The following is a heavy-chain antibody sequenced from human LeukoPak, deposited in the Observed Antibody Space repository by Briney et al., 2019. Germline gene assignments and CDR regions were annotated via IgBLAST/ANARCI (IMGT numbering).Heavy chain of an antibody. D-gene: IGHD5-12*01. V-gene: IGHV3-21*01. Sequence: GGSLRLSCAASGFTFSSYSMNWVRQAPGKGLEWVSSISSSSSYIYYADSVKGRFTISRDNAKNSLYLQMNSLRAEDTAVYYCARAPGVYSGYDAWGQGTLVTVSS. CDR1: GFTFSSYS. CDR2: ISSSSSYI. CDR3: ARAPGVYSGYDA. J-gene: IGHJ5*02.